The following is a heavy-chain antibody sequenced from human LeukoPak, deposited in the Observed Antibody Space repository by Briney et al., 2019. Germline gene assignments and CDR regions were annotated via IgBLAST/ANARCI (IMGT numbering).Heavy chain of an antibody. Sequence: MTSETLSLTCTVSGGSISSYYWSWIRQPPGKGLEWIGYIYYSGSTNYNPSLKSRVTISVDTSKNQFSLKLSSVTAADTAVYYCARLRFWAFDIWGQGTMVTVSS. D-gene: IGHD3-3*01. V-gene: IGHV4-59*01. CDR3: ARLRFWAFDI. CDR2: IYYSGST. J-gene: IGHJ3*02. CDR1: GGSISSYY.